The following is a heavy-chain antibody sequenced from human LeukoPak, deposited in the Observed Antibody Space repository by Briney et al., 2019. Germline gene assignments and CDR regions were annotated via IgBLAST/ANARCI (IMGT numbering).Heavy chain of an antibody. CDR3: ARDGEKDSSGYYYYYYMDV. V-gene: IGHV1-2*06. J-gene: IGHJ6*03. CDR2: INPNSGGT. Sequence: ASVKVSCKASGYTFTGYYMHWVRQAPGQGLEWMGRINPNSGGTNYAQKFQGRVTMTRDTSISTAYMELSRLSSDDTAVYYCARDGEKDSSGYYYYYYMDVWGKGTTVTVSS. CDR1: GYTFTGYY. D-gene: IGHD3-22*01.